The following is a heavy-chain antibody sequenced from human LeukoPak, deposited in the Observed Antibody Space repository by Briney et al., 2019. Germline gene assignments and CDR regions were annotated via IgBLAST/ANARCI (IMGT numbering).Heavy chain of an antibody. CDR2: IWYDGSNK. Sequence: GGSLRLSCAASGFTFSSYGMHWVRQAPGKGLEWVAVIWYDGSNKYYADSVKGRFTISRDNSKNTLFLQMNSLRAEDTAVYYCAKVPYYDSSGYYDYWGQGTLVTVSS. CDR1: GFTFSSYG. CDR3: AKVPYYDSSGYYDY. V-gene: IGHV3-30*02. D-gene: IGHD3-22*01. J-gene: IGHJ4*02.